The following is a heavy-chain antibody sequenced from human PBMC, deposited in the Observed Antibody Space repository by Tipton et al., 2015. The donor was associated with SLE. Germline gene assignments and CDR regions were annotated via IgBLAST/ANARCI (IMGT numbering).Heavy chain of an antibody. CDR2: IKQDGSNK. V-gene: IGHV3-7*01. D-gene: IGHD3-10*01. J-gene: IGHJ4*02. CDR3: ARVDGSGLQSYFDY. CDR1: GFTFSRYW. Sequence: GSLRLSCAASGFTFSRYWMSWVRQAPGKGLEWVANIKQDGSNKYYVDSVKGRFTISRDNAKNSLHLQMNSLTAEDTAVYYCARVDGSGLQSYFDYWGQGILITVSS.